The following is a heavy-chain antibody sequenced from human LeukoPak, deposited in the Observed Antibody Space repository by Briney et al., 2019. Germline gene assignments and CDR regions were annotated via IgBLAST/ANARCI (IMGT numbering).Heavy chain of an antibody. V-gene: IGHV4-38-2*02. Sequence: SETLSLTCTVSGYSISSAYFWGWIRQPPGKGLEWIGSINHSGTTYYNPSLKSRVTISVDTSKNQFSLKLSSVTAADTAVYYCASGNKDYYYMDVWGKGTTVTVSS. CDR3: ASGNKDYYYMDV. CDR2: INHSGTT. J-gene: IGHJ6*03. CDR1: GYSISSAYF. D-gene: IGHD4-23*01.